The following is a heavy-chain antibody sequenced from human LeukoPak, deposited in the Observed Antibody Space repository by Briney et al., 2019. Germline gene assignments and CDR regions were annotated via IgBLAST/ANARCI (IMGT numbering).Heavy chain of an antibody. CDR3: ARVLHAPYLIDS. Sequence: SETLLLTCTVSDSSITSTYYWAWFRQPPGKGLEWIATVFRLQTVRTFYNPSLESRVTMSLDPSQNQFSLNLTSVTAADTALYFCARVLHAPYLIDSWGQGTLVTVSS. J-gene: IGHJ4*02. D-gene: IGHD2-8*01. CDR2: VFRLQTVRT. V-gene: IGHV4-38-2*02. CDR1: DSSITSTYY.